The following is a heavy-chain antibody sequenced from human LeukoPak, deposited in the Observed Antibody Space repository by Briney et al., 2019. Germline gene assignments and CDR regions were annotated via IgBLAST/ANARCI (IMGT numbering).Heavy chain of an antibody. V-gene: IGHV3-23*01. CDR1: GFTFSSYA. D-gene: IGHD3-22*01. Sequence: GGSLRLSCAASGFTFSSYAMSWVRQAPGKGLEWVSAISGSGGSTYYADSVKGRFTISRDNSKNTLYLQMNSLRAEDTAVYYCAKDRRYCYDSSGYYPYWGQGTLVTVSS. CDR2: ISGSGGST. J-gene: IGHJ4*02. CDR3: AKDRRYCYDSSGYYPY.